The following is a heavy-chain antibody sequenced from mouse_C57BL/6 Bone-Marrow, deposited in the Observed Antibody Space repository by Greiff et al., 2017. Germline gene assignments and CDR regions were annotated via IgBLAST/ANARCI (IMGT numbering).Heavy chain of an antibody. J-gene: IGHJ4*01. CDR1: GYSFTGYY. CDR2: INPSTGGT. D-gene: IGHD4-1*01. Sequence: VQLKQSGPELVKPGASVKISCKASGYSFTGYYMNWVKQSPEKSLEWIGEINPSTGGTTYNQKFKAKATLTVDKSSSTAYMQLKSLTSEDSAVYYCARRMGRRYYAMDYWGQGTSVTVSS. CDR3: ARRMGRRYYAMDY. V-gene: IGHV1-42*01.